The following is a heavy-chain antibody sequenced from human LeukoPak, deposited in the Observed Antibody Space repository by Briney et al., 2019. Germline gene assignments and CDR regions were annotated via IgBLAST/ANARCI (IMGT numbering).Heavy chain of an antibody. J-gene: IGHJ5*02. Sequence: GGSLRLSCAASGFIFNNYWMSWVRQAPGKGLEWVANIKQNGSKTYYADSVKGRFTISRDDAKNSLYLQMNSLRAEDMAVYYCARIPYSGTWYWFDPWGQGTLVTVSS. CDR3: ARIPYSGTWYWFDP. CDR2: IKQNGSKT. CDR1: GFIFNNYW. D-gene: IGHD6-13*01. V-gene: IGHV3-7*03.